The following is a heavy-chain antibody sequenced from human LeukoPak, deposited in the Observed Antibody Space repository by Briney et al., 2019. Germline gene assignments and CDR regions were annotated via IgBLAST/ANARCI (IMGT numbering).Heavy chain of an antibody. CDR3: ATQQRTRYDVKYYFDN. CDR2: ISFDGSNK. J-gene: IGHJ4*02. CDR1: GFTFSSYG. Sequence: GRSLRLSCAASGFTFSSYGMHWVRQAPVKGLEWVAVISFDGSNKYYADSVKGRFTISRDNSKNTVYLQMNSLRAEDTAVYYCATQQRTRYDVKYYFDNWGQGTLVTVSS. V-gene: IGHV3-30*03. D-gene: IGHD1-1*01.